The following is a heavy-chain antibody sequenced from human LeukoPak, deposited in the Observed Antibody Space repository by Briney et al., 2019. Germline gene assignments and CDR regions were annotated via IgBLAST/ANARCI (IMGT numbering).Heavy chain of an antibody. CDR3: ARAGYYGSGSYSHNWFDP. CDR1: GYTFTGYY. Sequence: ASVKVSCKASGYTFTGYYMHWVRQAPGQGLEWMGWINPNSGGTSYAQKFQGRVTVTRDTSISTAYMELSRLRSDDTAVYYCARAGYYGSGSYSHNWFDPWGQGTLVTVSS. J-gene: IGHJ5*02. D-gene: IGHD3-10*01. V-gene: IGHV1-2*02. CDR2: INPNSGGT.